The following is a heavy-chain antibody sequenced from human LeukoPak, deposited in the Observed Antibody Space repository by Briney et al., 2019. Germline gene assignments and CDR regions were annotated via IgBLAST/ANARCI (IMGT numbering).Heavy chain of an antibody. Sequence: GGSLRHSCAASGFTFSNYAMYWVRQAPGKGLEWVSAISTSGGDTFYPDSMRGRFTISRDNSKNTLYLQMNSLRAEDTAVYFCAKGSAQYYFENWGQGRPGSVSS. J-gene: IGHJ4*02. CDR1: GFTFSNYA. CDR2: ISTSGGDT. V-gene: IGHV3-23*01. CDR3: AKGSAQYYFEN.